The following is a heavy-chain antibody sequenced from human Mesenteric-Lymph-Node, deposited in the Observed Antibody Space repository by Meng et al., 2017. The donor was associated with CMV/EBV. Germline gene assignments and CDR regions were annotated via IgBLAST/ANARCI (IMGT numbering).Heavy chain of an antibody. CDR3: ARGGYCSGPSCYSVYYSYGLDV. Sequence: SVKVSCKASGGTFSSYAISWVRQAPGQGLEWLGGVIPIFGTINYAETFQGRLTINADASTSTAYMELRSLTSEDTAVYYCARGGYCSGPSCYSVYYSYGLDVWGQGTTVTVSS. D-gene: IGHD2-15*01. CDR1: GGTFSSYA. J-gene: IGHJ6*02. V-gene: IGHV1-69*13. CDR2: VIPIFGTI.